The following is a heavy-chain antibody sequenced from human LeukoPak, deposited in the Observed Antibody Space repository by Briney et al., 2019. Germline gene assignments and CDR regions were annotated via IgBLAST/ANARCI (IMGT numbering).Heavy chain of an antibody. Sequence: GGSLRLSCAASGFTFSSYAMSWVRQAPGKGLEWVSGSDSGGSTYYADSVKGRFTISRDNSKNTLYLQMNSLRAEDTAVYYCAKDFWSGYYPNYWGQGTLVTVSS. V-gene: IGHV3-23*01. D-gene: IGHD3-3*01. CDR1: GFTFSSYA. J-gene: IGHJ4*02. CDR2: SDSGGST. CDR3: AKDFWSGYYPNY.